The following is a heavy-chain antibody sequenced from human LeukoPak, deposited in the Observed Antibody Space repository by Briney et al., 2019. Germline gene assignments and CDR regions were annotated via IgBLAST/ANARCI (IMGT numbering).Heavy chain of an antibody. J-gene: IGHJ2*01. CDR1: GYSISSGYH. D-gene: IGHD3-10*01. CDR2: IYHNGNT. V-gene: IGHV4-38-2*02. CDR3: ARYGSGTDL. Sequence: SETLSLTCTVSGYSISSGYHWGWIRQPPGKGLEWIGYIYHNGNTYYSPSLKSRVTISVDTSKNQFSLKVSSVTAAGTAVYYRARYGSGTDLWGRGTLVTVSS.